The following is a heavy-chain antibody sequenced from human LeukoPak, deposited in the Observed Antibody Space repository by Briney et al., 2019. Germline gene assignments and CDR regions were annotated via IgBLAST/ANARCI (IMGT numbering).Heavy chain of an antibody. CDR3: ARHGPPYSGSYYYYFDY. Sequence: SETLSLTCTVSGASISSYYWSWIRQPPGKGLKWIGNIYDSGSTNYNPSLKSRVTISVDRSKNQFSLKLSSVTAADTAVYYCARHGPPYSGSYYYYFDYWGQGTLVTVSS. CDR1: GASISSYY. D-gene: IGHD1-26*01. CDR2: IYDSGST. V-gene: IGHV4-59*08. J-gene: IGHJ4*02.